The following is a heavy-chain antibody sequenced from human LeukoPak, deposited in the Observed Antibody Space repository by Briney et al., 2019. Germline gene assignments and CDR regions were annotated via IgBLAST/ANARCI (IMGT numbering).Heavy chain of an antibody. CDR1: GYTFTSYG. Sequence: ASVKVSCKASGYTFTSYGIRWMRQAPGQGLEWMGWISGYNGNTNYAQKLQGRVTMTTDTSTSTAYMELRSLRSDDTAVYYCARGQTYYYDSSGSPGGGPYNWFDPWGQGTLVTVSS. V-gene: IGHV1-18*01. D-gene: IGHD3-22*01. CDR2: ISGYNGNT. J-gene: IGHJ5*02. CDR3: ARGQTYYYDSSGSPGGGPYNWFDP.